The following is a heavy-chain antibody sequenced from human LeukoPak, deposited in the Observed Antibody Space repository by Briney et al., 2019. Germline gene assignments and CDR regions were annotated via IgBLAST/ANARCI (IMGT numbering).Heavy chain of an antibody. V-gene: IGHV1-2*02. J-gene: IGHJ4*02. D-gene: IGHD3-9*01. Sequence: ASVKVSCRSSDSPFTNYLITWVRQAPGQGLERMGWINSNSGGTNYAQKFQGRVTMTRDTSISTAYMELSRLRSDDTAVYYCARSPHILTGENFDYWGQGTLVTVSS. CDR3: ARSPHILTGENFDY. CDR2: INSNSGGT. CDR1: DSPFTNYL.